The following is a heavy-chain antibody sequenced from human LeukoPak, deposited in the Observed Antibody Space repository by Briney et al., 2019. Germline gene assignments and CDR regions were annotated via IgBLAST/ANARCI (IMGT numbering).Heavy chain of an antibody. Sequence: PGGSLRLSCAASGFTFSSYGMHWVRQAPGKGLEWVGRIKSKTDGGTTDYAAPVKGRFTISRDDSKNTLYLQMNSLKTEDTAVYYCTTQTPIDYYDSSGNIIDYWGQGTLVTVSS. CDR1: GFTFSSYG. J-gene: IGHJ4*02. V-gene: IGHV3-15*01. CDR3: TTQTPIDYYDSSGNIIDY. CDR2: IKSKTDGGTT. D-gene: IGHD3-22*01.